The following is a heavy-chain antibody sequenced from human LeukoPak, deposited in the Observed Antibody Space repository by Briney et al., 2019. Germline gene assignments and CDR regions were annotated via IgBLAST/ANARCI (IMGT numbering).Heavy chain of an antibody. J-gene: IGHJ4*02. V-gene: IGHV3-30*04. CDR3: ASPNYGSHWGYFDY. D-gene: IGHD4-17*01. CDR2: ISYDGGDK. CDR1: GFTFSTYA. Sequence: GGSLRLSCAASGFTFSTYAMHWVRQAPGKGLEWVAVISYDGGDKYYADSVRGRFTISRDNSKSTLYLQMNTLRAEDTAVYYCASPNYGSHWGYFDYWGQGSLVTVYS.